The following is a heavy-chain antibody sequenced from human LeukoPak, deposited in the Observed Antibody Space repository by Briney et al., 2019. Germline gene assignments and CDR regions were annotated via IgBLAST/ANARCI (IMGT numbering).Heavy chain of an antibody. D-gene: IGHD6-13*01. J-gene: IGHJ5*02. V-gene: IGHV3-21*01. CDR1: EFMFSIYS. Sequence: GGSLRLSCAASEFMFSIYSMSWVRQAPGKGLEWVSSISSNSDYIYYADSVKGRFTISRDNAKNSLYLQMNSLRAEDTAVYYCARDDDGYSSSWSNWFDPWGQGTLVTVSS. CDR2: ISSNSDYI. CDR3: ARDDDGYSSSWSNWFDP.